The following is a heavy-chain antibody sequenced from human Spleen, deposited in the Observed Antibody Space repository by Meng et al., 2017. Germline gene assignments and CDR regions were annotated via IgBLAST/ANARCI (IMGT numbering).Heavy chain of an antibody. V-gene: IGHV4-30-2*01. D-gene: IGHD3-10*01. CDR2: IYPSGST. J-gene: IGHJ5*02. CDR3: ASYVSGTYRFDL. Sequence: QVQLRESGPALVKPSETLSLTCAVSGGSINSGVYSWSWIRQPPGKGLEWIGYIYPSGSTFYNPSLKSRVTMSVDRSKNQSSLKLSSVTAADMAVYYCASYVSGTYRFDLWGQGTLVTVSS. CDR1: GGSINSGVYS.